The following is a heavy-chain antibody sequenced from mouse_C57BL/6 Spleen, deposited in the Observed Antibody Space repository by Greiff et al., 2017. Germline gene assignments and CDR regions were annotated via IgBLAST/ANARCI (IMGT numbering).Heavy chain of an antibody. CDR3: ARYDYDEGYYAMDY. Sequence: EVQLVESGGGLVQPGGSLKLSCAASGFTFSDYYMYWVRQTPEKRLEWVAYISNGGGSTYYPDTVKGRFTISRDNAKNTLYLQMSRLKSEDTAMYYCARYDYDEGYYAMDYWGQGTSVTVSS. J-gene: IGHJ4*01. D-gene: IGHD2-4*01. V-gene: IGHV5-12*01. CDR1: GFTFSDYY. CDR2: ISNGGGST.